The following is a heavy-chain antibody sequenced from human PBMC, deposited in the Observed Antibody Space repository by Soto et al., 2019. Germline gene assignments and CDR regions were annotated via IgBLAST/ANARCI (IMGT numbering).Heavy chain of an antibody. V-gene: IGHV1-18*01. D-gene: IGHD1-1*01. J-gene: IGHJ4*02. CDR2: ISSYNDDK. Sequence: XSVKVSCNTTGYSFSSFGCIWVRRAPGHGLEWVGWISSYNDDKKYAQKFQCRVTITKDTSTNTAYMELRSLTSDDTGVYYCARDLIRETWQTNYLDLWGQGTPVTVSS. CDR1: GYSFSSFG. CDR3: ARDLIRETWQTNYLDL.